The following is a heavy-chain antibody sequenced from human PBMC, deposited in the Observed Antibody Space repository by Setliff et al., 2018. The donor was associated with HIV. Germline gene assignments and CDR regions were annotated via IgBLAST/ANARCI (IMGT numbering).Heavy chain of an antibody. CDR3: ARSVPRYCSGGSCYPPLFDY. V-gene: IGHV4-39*01. CDR2: IYYSGST. J-gene: IGHJ4*02. CDR1: GGSISSSSYY. Sequence: ETLSLTCTVSGGSISSSSYYWGWIRQPPGKGLEWIGSIYYSGSTYYNPSLKSRVTISVDTSKNQFSLKLSSAPAADTAVYYCARSVPRYCSGGSCYPPLFDYWGQGTLVTVSS. D-gene: IGHD2-15*01.